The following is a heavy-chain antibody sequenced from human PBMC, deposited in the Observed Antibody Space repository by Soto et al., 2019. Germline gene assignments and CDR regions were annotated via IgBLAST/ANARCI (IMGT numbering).Heavy chain of an antibody. CDR3: AKAYFVWSSEQPYYFDY. D-gene: IGHD3-16*01. V-gene: IGHV3-23*01. J-gene: IGHJ4*02. Sequence: GGSLRLSCAASGFTFSNYAMTWVRQGPGKGLEWVSGISGSGGRSYYADSVKGRFTISRDNSKSTLYLQMYSLRAEDTAVYYCAKAYFVWSSEQPYYFDYWGQGTLVTVSS. CDR1: GFTFSNYA. CDR2: ISGSGGRS.